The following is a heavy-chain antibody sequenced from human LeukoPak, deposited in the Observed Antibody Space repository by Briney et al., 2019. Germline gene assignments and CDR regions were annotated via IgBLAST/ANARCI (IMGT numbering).Heavy chain of an antibody. CDR3: AKDKGGGYGNDGFDI. V-gene: IGHV3-30*18. D-gene: IGHD3-16*01. Sequence: GGSLRPSCAASGFTFSSYGMHWVRQAPGKGLEWVAVISYDGSNKYYADSVKGRFTISRDNSKNTLYLQMNSLRAEDTAVYYCAKDKGGGYGNDGFDIWGRGTMVTVSS. CDR1: GFTFSSYG. J-gene: IGHJ3*02. CDR2: ISYDGSNK.